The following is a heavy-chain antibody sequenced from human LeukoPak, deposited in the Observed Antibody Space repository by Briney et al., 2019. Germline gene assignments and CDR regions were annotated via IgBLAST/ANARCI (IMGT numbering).Heavy chain of an antibody. CDR3: ARETVGYFDY. J-gene: IGHJ4*02. V-gene: IGHV3-11*01. Sequence: GGSLRLSCAASGFTFSDYYMSWIRQAPGKRLEWVSYISSSGITEYHADSVKGRFTISRDNAKKSSYLQMNSLRGEDTAVYYCARETVGYFDYWGPGTLVTVSS. D-gene: IGHD2-15*01. CDR1: GFTFSDYY. CDR2: ISSSGITE.